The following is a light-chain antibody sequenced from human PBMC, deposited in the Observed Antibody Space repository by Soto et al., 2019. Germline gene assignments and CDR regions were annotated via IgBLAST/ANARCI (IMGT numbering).Light chain of an antibody. Sequence: DIQMTQSPYSLSASVGDRVTITCRASQGIGNDLGWYQQKPGKAPKRLIYAASSLQSGVPSRFSGSESGTEFTLTISSLQPEDFATYYCQQDNSYPLTFGGGTKVEVK. V-gene: IGKV1-17*01. CDR3: QQDNSYPLT. J-gene: IGKJ4*01. CDR2: AAS. CDR1: QGIGND.